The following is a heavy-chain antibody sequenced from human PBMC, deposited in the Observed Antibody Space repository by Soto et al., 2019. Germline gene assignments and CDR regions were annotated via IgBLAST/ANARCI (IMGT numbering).Heavy chain of an antibody. CDR3: TSTDNGGRAY. Sequence: GGALRLSCTASGFTFGDYSVSWFRQAPGKGLEWVGFIRSKAYGGTTEYAASVKGRFTISRDDSKSIAYLQMNSLKTEDTAVYYCTSTDNGGRAYWGQGTLVTVSS. J-gene: IGHJ4*02. CDR2: IRSKAYGGTT. V-gene: IGHV3-49*03. D-gene: IGHD1-20*01. CDR1: GFTFGDYS.